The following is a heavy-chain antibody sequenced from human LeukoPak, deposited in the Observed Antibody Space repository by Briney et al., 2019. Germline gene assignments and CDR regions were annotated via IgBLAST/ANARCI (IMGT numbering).Heavy chain of an antibody. V-gene: IGHV4-59*08. CDR2: IYYSGGT. CDR1: GDSISGYY. CDR3: ARLSNSGSYNYFDY. J-gene: IGHJ4*02. Sequence: SETLSLTCAVSGDSISGYYWNWIRQPPGKGLEWIGHIYYSGGTTYKPSLTSRVTMSVDTSKNQFSLKLSSVTAADTAVYFCARLSNSGSYNYFDYWGQGTLVTVSS. D-gene: IGHD3-10*01.